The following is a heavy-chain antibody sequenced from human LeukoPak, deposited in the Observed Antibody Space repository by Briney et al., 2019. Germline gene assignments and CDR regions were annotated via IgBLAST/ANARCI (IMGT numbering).Heavy chain of an antibody. V-gene: IGHV1-2*02. J-gene: IGHJ6*03. CDR1: GYTFTNYA. D-gene: IGHD2-15*01. Sequence: GASVKVSCKASGYTFTNYAMNWVRQAPGQGLEWMGWINPNSGGTNYAQKFQGRVTMTRDTSISTAYMELSRLRSDDTAVYYCARDRGTVVVVAASYYMDVWGKGTRSPSP. CDR3: ARDRGTVVVVAASYYMDV. CDR2: INPNSGGT.